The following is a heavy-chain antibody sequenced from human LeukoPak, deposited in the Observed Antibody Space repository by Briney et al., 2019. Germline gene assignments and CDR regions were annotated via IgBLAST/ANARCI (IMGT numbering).Heavy chain of an antibody. D-gene: IGHD1-14*01. Sequence: GGSLRLSCVGSGFSFSDYWMTWFRQAPGKGLEWVANIRHDGETKYYVDSVKGRFTISRDNAKNSLYLQMNSLRAEDTAVYYCARPSGNAFDIWGQGTMVTVSS. CDR1: GFSFSDYW. CDR3: ARPSGNAFDI. V-gene: IGHV3-7*01. CDR2: IRHDGETK. J-gene: IGHJ3*02.